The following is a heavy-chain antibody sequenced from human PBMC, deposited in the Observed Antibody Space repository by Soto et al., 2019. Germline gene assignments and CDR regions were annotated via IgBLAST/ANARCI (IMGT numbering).Heavy chain of an antibody. D-gene: IGHD6-6*01. CDR3: AKAEYSSSSVSLDY. Sequence: DVQLVESGGALVQPGRSLRLSCAASGFTFEDYTMHWVRQAPGKGLEWVSGISWNSYVINYADSVKGRFTVSRDNAKKSLYLQMHSLTADDTAFYYCAKAEYSSSSVSLDYWGQGTLVTVSS. CDR1: GFTFEDYT. CDR2: ISWNSYVI. V-gene: IGHV3-9*01. J-gene: IGHJ4*02.